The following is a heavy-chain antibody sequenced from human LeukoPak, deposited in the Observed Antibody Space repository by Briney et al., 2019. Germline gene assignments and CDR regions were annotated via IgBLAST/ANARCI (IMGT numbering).Heavy chain of an antibody. D-gene: IGHD6-13*01. CDR2: INQDGSVK. V-gene: IGHV3-7*01. Sequence: GGSLRLSCSASGFTFSSYWMSWVRQAPGKGLEWVANINQDGSVKYHVDSVKGRFTISRDNARNSLYLQMNSLRAEDTAMFYCARGGSSSWYANLYFDYWGQGTLVTVSS. CDR3: ARGGSSSWYANLYFDY. J-gene: IGHJ4*02. CDR1: GFTFSSYW.